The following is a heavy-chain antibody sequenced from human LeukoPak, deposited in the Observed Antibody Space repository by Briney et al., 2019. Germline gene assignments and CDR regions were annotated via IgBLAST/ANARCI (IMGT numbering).Heavy chain of an antibody. D-gene: IGHD6-6*01. J-gene: IGHJ5*02. CDR2: IYYSGST. Sequence: SSETLSLTCTVSGGSISSYYWSWIRQPPGKGLEWIGYIYYSGSTNYNPSLKSRVTISVDTSKNQFSLKLSSVTAADTAVYYCARSPGTSARPNNWFDPWGQGTLVTVSS. CDR1: GGSISSYY. CDR3: ARSPGTSARPNNWFDP. V-gene: IGHV4-59*01.